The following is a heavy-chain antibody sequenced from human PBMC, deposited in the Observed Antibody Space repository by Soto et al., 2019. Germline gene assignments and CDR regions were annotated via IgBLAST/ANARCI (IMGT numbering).Heavy chain of an antibody. D-gene: IGHD3-10*01. V-gene: IGHV3-7*01. CDR3: ARDPSFGALDY. CDR1: GFSFSGSW. J-gene: IGHJ4*02. CDR2: LNPDGSGK. Sequence: EVNLVESGGGLVQPGGSLRLSCAASGFSFSGSWMSWVRQVPGKGLEWVADLNPDGSGKDYGDAVEGRFTVSRDNAKNSLYLQMDSLRAEDTAVYYCARDPSFGALDYWGQGTQVHVSS.